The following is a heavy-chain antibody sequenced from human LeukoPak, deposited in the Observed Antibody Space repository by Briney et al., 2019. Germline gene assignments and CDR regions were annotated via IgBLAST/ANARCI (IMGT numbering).Heavy chain of an antibody. CDR1: GFTVSSNY. D-gene: IGHD1-1*01. V-gene: IGHV3-66*01. Sequence: GGSLRLSCAASGFTVSSNYMSWVRQAPGKGLGWVSVIYSGGSTYYADSVKGRFTISRDNSKNTLYLQMNSLRAEDTAVYYCARDHPYKGPPVDAFDIWGQGTMVTVSS. CDR3: ARDHPYKGPPVDAFDI. CDR2: IYSGGST. J-gene: IGHJ3*02.